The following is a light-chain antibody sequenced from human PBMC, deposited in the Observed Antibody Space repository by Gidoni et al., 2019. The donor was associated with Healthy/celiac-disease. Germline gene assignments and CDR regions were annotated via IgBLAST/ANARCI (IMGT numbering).Light chain of an antibody. CDR3: QSYDSSLSGSYV. CDR1: SSNIGAGYD. Sequence: QSVLTQPPSVSEAPGQRVTISCTGSSSNIGAGYDVHWYQQLPGTAPKLLIYGNSNRPSGVPDRFSGSKSGTSASLAITGLQAEVEADYYCQSYDSSLSGSYVFGTGTKVTVL. V-gene: IGLV1-40*01. J-gene: IGLJ1*01. CDR2: GNS.